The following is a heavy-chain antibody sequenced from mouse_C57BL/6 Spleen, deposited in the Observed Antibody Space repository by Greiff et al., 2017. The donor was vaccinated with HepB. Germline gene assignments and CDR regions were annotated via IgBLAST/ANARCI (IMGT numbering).Heavy chain of an antibody. J-gene: IGHJ3*01. Sequence: EVQLVESGGDLVKPGGSLKLSCAASGFTFSSYGMSWVRQTPDKRLEWVATISSGGSYTYYPDSVKGRFTISRDNAKNTLYLQMSSLKSEDTAMYYCARQRGTPFAYWGKGTLVTVSA. CDR1: GFTFSSYG. D-gene: IGHD3-3*01. CDR3: ARQRGTPFAY. CDR2: ISSGGSYT. V-gene: IGHV5-6*01.